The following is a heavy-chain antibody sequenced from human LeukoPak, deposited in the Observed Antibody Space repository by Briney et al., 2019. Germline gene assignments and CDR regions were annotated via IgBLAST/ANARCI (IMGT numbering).Heavy chain of an antibody. J-gene: IGHJ1*01. Sequence: PSETLSLTCAVYGGSFSGYYWSWIRQPPGKGLEWIGEINHSGSTNYNPSLKSRVTISVDTSKNQFSLKLSSVTAADTAVYYCARRSVYKYFQHWGQGTLVTVSS. CDR1: GGSFSGYY. CDR3: ARRSVYKYFQH. D-gene: IGHD2-2*02. CDR2: INHSGST. V-gene: IGHV4-34*01.